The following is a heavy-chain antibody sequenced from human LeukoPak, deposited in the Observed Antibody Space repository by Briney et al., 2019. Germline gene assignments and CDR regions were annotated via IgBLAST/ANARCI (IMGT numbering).Heavy chain of an antibody. Sequence: ASVKVSCKASGYIFTSYAMNWVRQAPGQGLEWMGWMNPNSGNTGYAQKFQGRVTITRNTSISTAYMELSSLRSEDTAVYYCARGKPSRWLQLHRVFDYWGQGTLVTVSS. CDR3: ARGKPSRWLQLHRVFDY. D-gene: IGHD5-24*01. CDR1: GYIFTSYA. J-gene: IGHJ4*02. V-gene: IGHV1-8*03. CDR2: MNPNSGNT.